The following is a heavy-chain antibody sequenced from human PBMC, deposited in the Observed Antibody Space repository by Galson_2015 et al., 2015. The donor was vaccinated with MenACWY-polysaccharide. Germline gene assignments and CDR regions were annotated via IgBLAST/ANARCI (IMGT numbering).Heavy chain of an antibody. D-gene: IGHD2-15*01. CDR1: GFTFSNYL. Sequence: SLRLSCAASGFTFSNYLMHWVRQAPGKGLVWVSRITGDGSDTRYAGSVKGRFTISRDNARNTLYLQMNSLRDEDTAVYYCARVGVCSGGSCYKMFDVWGQGTMVTVSS. CDR3: ARVGVCSGGSCYKMFDV. V-gene: IGHV3-74*01. CDR2: ITGDGSDT. J-gene: IGHJ3*01.